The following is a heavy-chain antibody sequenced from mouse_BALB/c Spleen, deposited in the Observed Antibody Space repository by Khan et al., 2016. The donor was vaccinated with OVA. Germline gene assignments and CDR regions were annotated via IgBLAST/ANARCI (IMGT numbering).Heavy chain of an antibody. J-gene: IGHJ3*01. D-gene: IGHD4-1*01. CDR2: INSDGYYT. V-gene: IGHV5-6*01. CDR1: GFTFSTYG. CDR3: ASHLTGSFAY. Sequence: EVELVESGGDLVKPGGSLRLSCAAPGFTFSTYGMSWVRQFPDKRLEWVATINSDGYYTYYPDTVKGRFTISRNNAENTLYLQMSSLKSEDTAIYYCASHLTGSFAYWGQGTLVTVSA.